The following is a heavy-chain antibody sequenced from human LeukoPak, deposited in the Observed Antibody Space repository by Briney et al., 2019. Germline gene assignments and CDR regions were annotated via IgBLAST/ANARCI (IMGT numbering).Heavy chain of an antibody. CDR2: IIPIFGTA. J-gene: IGHJ6*02. D-gene: IGHD2-2*01. Sequence: SVKVSCKASGGTFSNYAISWVRQAPGQGLEWMGGIIPIFGTANYAQKFQGRVTITADESTSTAYMELSSLRSEDTAVYYCARGKVVVVPAAPYGMDVWGQGTTVTVSS. CDR1: GGTFSNYA. CDR3: ARGKVVVVPAAPYGMDV. V-gene: IGHV1-69*13.